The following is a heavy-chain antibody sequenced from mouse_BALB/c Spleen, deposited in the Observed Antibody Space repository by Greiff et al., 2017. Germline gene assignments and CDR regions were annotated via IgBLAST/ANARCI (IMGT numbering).Heavy chain of an antibody. CDR2: ISSGGST. CDR1: GFTFSSYA. J-gene: IGHJ2*01. CDR3: ARGGYYGYPFDY. V-gene: IGHV5-6-5*01. D-gene: IGHD2-2*01. Sequence: EVKLVESGGGLVKPGGSLKLSCAASGFTFSSYAMSWVRQTPEKRLEWVASISSGGSTYYPDSVKGRFTISRDNARNILYLQMSSLRSEDTAMYYCARGGYYGYPFDYWGQGTTLTVSS.